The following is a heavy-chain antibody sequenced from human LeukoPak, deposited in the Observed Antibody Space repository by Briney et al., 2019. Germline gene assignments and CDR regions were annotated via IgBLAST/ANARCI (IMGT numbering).Heavy chain of an antibody. J-gene: IGHJ4*02. CDR2: ISSGGTYT. Sequence: GGSLRLSCAASGFSFDTFTMDWVRQAPGKGLEWVSSISSGGTYTEYADSVKGRFTISRDNDRRTLFLQMSSLRAEDTAVYFCARDLYNWAYSGDFWGQGTLVTVSS. V-gene: IGHV3-21*01. D-gene: IGHD1-20*01. CDR1: GFSFDTFT. CDR3: ARDLYNWAYSGDF.